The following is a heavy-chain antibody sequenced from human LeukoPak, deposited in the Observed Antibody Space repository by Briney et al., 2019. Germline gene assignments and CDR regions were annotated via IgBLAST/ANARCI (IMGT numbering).Heavy chain of an antibody. CDR1: GYTFTTYA. D-gene: IGHD3-22*01. Sequence: ASVKVSCKTSGYTFTTYAIHWVRQAPGQRLEWMGWINAGNGNTKYSQKFQGRVTITRDTSASTAYMELSSLRSEDTAVYYCAREGYDSSGYYGIDYWGQGTLVTGPS. CDR3: AREGYDSSGYYGIDY. V-gene: IGHV1-3*01. CDR2: INAGNGNT. J-gene: IGHJ4*02.